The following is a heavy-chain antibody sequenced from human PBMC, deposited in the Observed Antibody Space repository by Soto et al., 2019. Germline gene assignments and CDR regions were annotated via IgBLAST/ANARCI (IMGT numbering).Heavy chain of an antibody. CDR2: ISYDGRNK. V-gene: IGHV3-30*04. Sequence: QVQLVESGGGVVEPGRSLRLSCAASGFTFSSYAAHWVRQPPGKGLEWVAVISYDGRNKDYADSVKGRFNISRDNSKNTLFLQMNSLRGEDTAVYVCAREKRGAPGYWGQGTLVTVSS. CDR3: AREKRGAPGY. D-gene: IGHD1-26*01. J-gene: IGHJ4*02. CDR1: GFTFSSYA.